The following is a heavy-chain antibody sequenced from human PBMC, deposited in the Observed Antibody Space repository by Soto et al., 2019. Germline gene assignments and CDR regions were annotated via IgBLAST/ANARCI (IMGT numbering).Heavy chain of an antibody. D-gene: IGHD2-2*01. CDR1: GYTFTGYY. CDR2: INPNSGGT. J-gene: IGHJ4*02. Sequence: ASVKVSCKASGYTFTGYYMRWVRQAPGQGLEWMGWINPNSGGTNYAQKFQGRVTMTRDTSISTAYMELSRLRSDDTAVYYCARVWGSNVVVVPAALGPGYWGQGTLVTVSS. V-gene: IGHV1-2*02. CDR3: ARVWGSNVVVVPAALGPGY.